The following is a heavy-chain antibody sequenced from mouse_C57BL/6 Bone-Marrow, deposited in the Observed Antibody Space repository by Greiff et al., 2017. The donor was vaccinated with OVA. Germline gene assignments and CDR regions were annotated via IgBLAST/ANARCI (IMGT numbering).Heavy chain of an antibody. CDR3: ARGEYDYDPYYFDY. J-gene: IGHJ2*01. D-gene: IGHD2-4*01. Sequence: VQLQQSGAELVRPGTSVKVSCKASGYAFTNYLIEWVKQRPGQGLELIGVINPGSGGTNYNEKFKGKATLTADKSSSTAYTQLSSLTSEDSAVYFCARGEYDYDPYYFDYWGQGTTLTVSS. CDR2: INPGSGGT. CDR1: GYAFTNYL. V-gene: IGHV1-54*01.